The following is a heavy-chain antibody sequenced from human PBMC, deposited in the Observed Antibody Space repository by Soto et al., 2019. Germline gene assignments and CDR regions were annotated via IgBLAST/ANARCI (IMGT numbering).Heavy chain of an antibody. CDR2: ISAYNGNT. V-gene: IGHV1-18*01. J-gene: IGHJ6*02. Sequence: GASVKVSCKASGYTFTSYGISWVRQAPGQGLEWMGWISAYNGNTNYAQKLQGRVTMTTDTSTSTAYMELSSLRSDDTAVYYCAREGLVLVPTTVNSDYYYYAMDVWGQGTTVTVSS. CDR1: GYTFTSYG. D-gene: IGHD2-2*01. CDR3: AREGLVLVPTTVNSDYYYYAMDV.